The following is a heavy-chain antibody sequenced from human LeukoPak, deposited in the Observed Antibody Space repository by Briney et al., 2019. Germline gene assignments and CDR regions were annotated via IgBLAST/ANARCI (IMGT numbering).Heavy chain of an antibody. CDR3: AYYYGSGSSL. V-gene: IGHV3-48*03. Sequence: GGSLRLSCAASGSTFSSYEMNWVRQAPGKGLEWVSYISSSGSTIYYADSVKGRFTISRDNAKNSVYLQMNSLRAEDTGIYYCAYYYGSGSSLWGQGTLVTVSS. CDR1: GSTFSSYE. CDR2: ISSSGSTI. J-gene: IGHJ4*02. D-gene: IGHD3-10*01.